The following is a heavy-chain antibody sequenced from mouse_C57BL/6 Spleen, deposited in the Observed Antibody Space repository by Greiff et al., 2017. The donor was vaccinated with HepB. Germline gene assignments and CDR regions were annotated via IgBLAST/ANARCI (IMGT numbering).Heavy chain of an antibody. CDR1: GYTFTSYW. D-gene: IGHD3-2*02. J-gene: IGHJ4*01. CDR2: IDPSDSYT. V-gene: IGHV1-50*01. Sequence: QVQLQQSGAELVKPGASVKLSCKASGYTFTSYWMQWVKQRPGQGLEWIGEIDPSDSYTNYNQKFKGKATLTVDTSSSTAYMQLSSLTSEDSAVYYWARGGTAQAPYAMDYWGQGTSVTVSP. CDR3: ARGGTAQAPYAMDY.